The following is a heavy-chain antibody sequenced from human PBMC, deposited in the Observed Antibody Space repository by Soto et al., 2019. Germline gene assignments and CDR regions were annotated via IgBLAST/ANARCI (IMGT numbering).Heavy chain of an antibody. CDR2: ISAYNGNT. D-gene: IGHD3-22*01. V-gene: IGHV1-18*01. CDR1: GGTFSSYA. Sequence: QVQLVQSGAEVKKPGSSVKVSCKASGGTFSSYAISWVRQAPGQGLEWMGGISAYNGNTNYAQKLQGRVTMTTDTSTSTAYMELRSLRSDDTAVYYCARDVNYYDSSGYYADFDYWGQGTLVTVSS. J-gene: IGHJ4*02. CDR3: ARDVNYYDSSGYYADFDY.